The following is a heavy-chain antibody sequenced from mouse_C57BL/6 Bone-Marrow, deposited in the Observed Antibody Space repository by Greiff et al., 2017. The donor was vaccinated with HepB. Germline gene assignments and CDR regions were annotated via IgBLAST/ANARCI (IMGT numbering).Heavy chain of an antibody. Sequence: EVQLQQSGPELVKPGASVKISCKASGYSFTDYNMNWVKQSNGKSLEWIGVINPNYGTTSYNQKFKGKATLTADKSSSTAFMQLSSLTSEDSAVYFCTYDYDPWFSYWGQGTLVTVSA. CDR2: INPNYGTT. D-gene: IGHD2-4*01. J-gene: IGHJ3*01. V-gene: IGHV1-39*01. CDR3: TYDYDPWFSY. CDR1: GYSFTDYN.